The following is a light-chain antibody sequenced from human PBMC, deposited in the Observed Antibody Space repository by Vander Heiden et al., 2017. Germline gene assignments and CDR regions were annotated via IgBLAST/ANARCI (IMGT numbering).Light chain of an antibody. CDR2: NTN. J-gene: IGLJ1*01. CDR1: SGSVSTNFY. CDR3: VLFMGSGIRV. Sequence: QTVVTQEPSFSVSPGGTVTLTCGLSSGSVSTNFYPSWYQQTPGQAPRTLIYNTNIRSSGVPDRFSGSISGNKAALTITGAQADDESDYYCVLFMGSGIRVFGTGTKVTVL. V-gene: IGLV8-61*01.